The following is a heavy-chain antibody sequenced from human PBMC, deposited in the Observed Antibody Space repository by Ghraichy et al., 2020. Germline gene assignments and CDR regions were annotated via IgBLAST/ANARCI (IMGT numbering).Heavy chain of an antibody. V-gene: IGHV3-21*01. CDR1: GFTFNSYS. D-gene: IGHD1-26*01. Sequence: GGSLRLSCAASGFTFNSYSMNWVRQAPGKGLEWVSSISSSSSYIYYADSVKGRFTISRDNAKNSLYLQMNSLRAEDTAVYYCARDPEWELRRLYYYGMDVWGQGTTVTVSS. CDR3: ARDPEWELRRLYYYGMDV. J-gene: IGHJ6*02. CDR2: ISSSSSYI.